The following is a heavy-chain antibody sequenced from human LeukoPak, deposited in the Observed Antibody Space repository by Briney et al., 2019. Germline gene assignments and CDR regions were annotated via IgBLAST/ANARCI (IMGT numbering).Heavy chain of an antibody. V-gene: IGHV5-51*01. D-gene: IGHD2-2*01. CDR2: IYPGDSDT. CDR3: ARQGDCSSTSCYYRTDWFDP. J-gene: IGHJ5*02. Sequence: GESLKISCKGSGYSFTSYWIGWVRQMPGKGLEWMGIIYPGDSDTRYSPSFQGQVTISADKSISTAYLQWSGLKASDTAMYYCARQGDCSSTSCYYRTDWFDPWGQGTLVTVSS. CDR1: GYSFTSYW.